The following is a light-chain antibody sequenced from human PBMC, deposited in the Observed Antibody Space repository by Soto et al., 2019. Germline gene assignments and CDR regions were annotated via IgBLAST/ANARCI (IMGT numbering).Light chain of an antibody. V-gene: IGKV1-5*01. CDR2: AAP. J-gene: IGKJ4*01. CDR3: QQYNSYSPLT. CDR1: QSISSY. Sequence: DIQMTQSPSSLSASVGDSVTITCRASQSISSYLNWYQQKPGKAPKLLIYAAPSLQSGVPSRFSGSGSGTEFTLTISSLQPDDFATYYCQQYNSYSPLTFGGGTKVDIK.